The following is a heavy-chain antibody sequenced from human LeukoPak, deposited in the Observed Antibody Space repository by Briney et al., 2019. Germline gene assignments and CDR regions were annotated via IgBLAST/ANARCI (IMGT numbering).Heavy chain of an antibody. V-gene: IGHV4-30-2*01. CDR2: IYHSGST. CDR3: ARASAVRGIAAGFDY. D-gene: IGHD6-13*01. Sequence: SETLSLTCTVSGGSISSGGYYWSWIRQPPGKGLEWIGYIYHSGSTYYNPSLKSRVTISVDRSKNQFSLKLSSVTAADTAVYYCARASAVRGIAAGFDYWGQGTLVTVSS. J-gene: IGHJ4*02. CDR1: GGSISSGGYY.